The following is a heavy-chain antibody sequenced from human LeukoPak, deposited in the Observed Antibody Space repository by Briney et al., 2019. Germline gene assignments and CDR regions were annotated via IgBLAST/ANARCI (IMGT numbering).Heavy chain of an antibody. CDR3: AKEPYSSGRYPTLDY. Sequence: GGSLRLSCAASGFTFSSYAMYWVRQAPGKGLEWVAVISYDGSNKYYADSVKGRFTISRDNSKNTLYLQMNSLRAEDTAVYYCAKEPYSSGRYPTLDYWGQGTLVTVSS. CDR1: GFTFSSYA. J-gene: IGHJ4*02. V-gene: IGHV3-30*04. CDR2: ISYDGSNK. D-gene: IGHD6-19*01.